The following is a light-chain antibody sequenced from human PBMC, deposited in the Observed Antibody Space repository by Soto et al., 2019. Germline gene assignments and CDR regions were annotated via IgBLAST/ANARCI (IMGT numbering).Light chain of an antibody. Sequence: EIVMTQSPVTLSSSPGERATLSCRASQTVSSKLAWYQHKPGQAPRLLIYDTSNRATGIPARFSGSGSGTDFTLTISSLEPEDFAVYYCHQRKSWPRTFGQGTKVDTK. V-gene: IGKV3-11*01. CDR2: DTS. CDR1: QTVSSK. CDR3: HQRKSWPRT. J-gene: IGKJ1*01.